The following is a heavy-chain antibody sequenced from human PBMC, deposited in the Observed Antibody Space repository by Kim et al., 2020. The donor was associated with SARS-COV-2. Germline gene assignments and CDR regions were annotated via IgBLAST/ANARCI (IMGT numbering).Heavy chain of an antibody. J-gene: IGHJ4*02. CDR2: ISNDGINK. Sequence: GSLRLSCAASGFRFSTFGMHWVRQAPGKGLEWVALISNDGINKDYADSVKGRFTISRDNSGKTLYLQMNSLRTDDTAVYYCAKERTYSYHFDFWGQGALVTVSS. V-gene: IGHV3-30*18. CDR1: GFRFSTFG. D-gene: IGHD2-2*01. CDR3: AKERTYSYHFDF.